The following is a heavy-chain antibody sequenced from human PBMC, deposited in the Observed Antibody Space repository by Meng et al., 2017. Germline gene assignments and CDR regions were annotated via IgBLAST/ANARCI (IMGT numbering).Heavy chain of an antibody. CDR1: GGSFSGYY. CDR3: ARGRWRGNRFDP. V-gene: IGHV4-34*01. J-gene: IGHJ5*02. Sequence: QVQVQEWGAGLLKPSETLSLTCAAYGGSFSGYYWSWIRQPPGKGLEWIGEINHSGSTNYNPSLKSRVTISVDTSKNQFSLKLSSVTAADTAVYYCARGRWRGNRFDPWGQGTLVTVSS. D-gene: IGHD3-10*01. CDR2: INHSGST.